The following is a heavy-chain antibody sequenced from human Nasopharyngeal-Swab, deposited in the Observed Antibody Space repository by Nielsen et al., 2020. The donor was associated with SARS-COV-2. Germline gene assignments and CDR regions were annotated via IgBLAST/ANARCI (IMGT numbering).Heavy chain of an antibody. D-gene: IGHD4-23*01. CDR2: FDPEDGET. J-gene: IGHJ6*03. V-gene: IGHV1-24*01. Sequence: WVRQAPGQGLGWMGGFDPEDGETIYAQKFQGRVTMTEDTSTDTAYMELSSLRSEDTAVYYCATVNVVTATLRHYYYMDVWGKGTTVTVSS. CDR3: ATVNVVTATLRHYYYMDV.